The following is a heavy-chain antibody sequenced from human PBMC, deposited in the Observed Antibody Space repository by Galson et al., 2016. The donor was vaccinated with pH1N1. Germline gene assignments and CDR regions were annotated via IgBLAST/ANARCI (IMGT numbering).Heavy chain of an antibody. J-gene: IGHJ6*02. Sequence: SLRLSCAASGFTFSSYSMNWVRQAPGKGLEWVSYISSSSSTIYYADSVKSRFTISRGNAKNSLYLQMNSLRAEDTAVYYCARVNHYYYYGMDVWGQGTTVTVSS. D-gene: IGHD1-14*01. CDR2: ISSSSSTI. CDR1: GFTFSSYS. V-gene: IGHV3-48*01. CDR3: ARVNHYYYYGMDV.